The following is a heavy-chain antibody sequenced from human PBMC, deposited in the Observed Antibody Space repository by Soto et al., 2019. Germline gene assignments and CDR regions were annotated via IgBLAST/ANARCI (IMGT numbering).Heavy chain of an antibody. CDR2: IIPIFGTA. J-gene: IGHJ4*02. CDR3: AREGGRHSGGIDY. V-gene: IGHV1-69*01. D-gene: IGHD1-26*01. CDR1: GGTFSSYS. Sequence: QVQLVQSGAEVKKPGSSVKVSCKASGGTFSSYSINWVRQAPGQGLEWMGEIIPIFGTANYAQKFQGRVTMTADESTSTAYMERSSLRSEDTAVYYCAREGGRHSGGIDYWGQGTLVTVSS.